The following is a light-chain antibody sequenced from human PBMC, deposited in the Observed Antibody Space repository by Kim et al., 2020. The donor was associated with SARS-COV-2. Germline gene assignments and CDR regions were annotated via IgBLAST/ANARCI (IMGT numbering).Light chain of an antibody. CDR1: HIGTKH. Sequence: APGQTARITCGGKHIGTKHVNWYGKKAGQAPVLVIYYDHDRPSGIPERFSGANSGNTATLTISRVEAEDEADYYCQVWDSNSDPVVFGGGTQLTVL. CDR2: YDH. CDR3: QVWDSNSDPVV. J-gene: IGLJ2*01. V-gene: IGLV3-21*04.